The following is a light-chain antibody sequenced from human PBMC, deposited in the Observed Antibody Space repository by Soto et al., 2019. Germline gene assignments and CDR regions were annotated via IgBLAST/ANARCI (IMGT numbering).Light chain of an antibody. V-gene: IGKV3-20*01. CDR1: QRVTSNY. J-gene: IGKJ1*01. Sequence: EIVLTQSPGTLSLSPGERATLSCGASQRVTSNYLAWYQQKPGQAPRLLIFGASTRATGIPDRFSGSGSGTDFTLTISRLEPEDFAVYYCQHYYTSYTTFGQGTKVENK. CDR3: QHYYTSYTT. CDR2: GAS.